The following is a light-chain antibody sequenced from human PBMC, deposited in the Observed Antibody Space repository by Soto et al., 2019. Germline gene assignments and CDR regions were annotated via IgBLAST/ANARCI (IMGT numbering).Light chain of an antibody. CDR2: GAS. Sequence: DIQMTQSPSSLSASVGDRLTISCRASQDVVKYLNWYQQQPGKAPNLLIYGASTLQSGVPSRFAGAGNGANFTLAISGLQPGDFATYYCQQTLRSPYTFGQGTKVEMK. CDR1: QDVVKY. CDR3: QQTLRSPYT. V-gene: IGKV1-39*01. J-gene: IGKJ2*01.